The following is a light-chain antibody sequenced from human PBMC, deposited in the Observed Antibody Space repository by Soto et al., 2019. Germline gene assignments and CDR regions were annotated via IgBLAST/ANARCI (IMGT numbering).Light chain of an antibody. CDR1: QSVSSSY. J-gene: IGKJ2*01. CDR3: QQYGSSPSYT. CDR2: AAS. Sequence: EIVLTQSPGTLSLSPGERATLSCRASQSVSSSYLAWYQQKPGQAPRLLIYAASSRATGITDRFSGSGSGTDFTLTISRLEPEDFAVYYCQQYGSSPSYTFGQGTKLEIK. V-gene: IGKV3-20*01.